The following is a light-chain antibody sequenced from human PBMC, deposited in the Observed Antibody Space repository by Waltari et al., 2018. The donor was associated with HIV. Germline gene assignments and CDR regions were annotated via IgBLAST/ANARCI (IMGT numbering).Light chain of an antibody. J-gene: IGLJ2*01. CDR3: AGWDESRSVVI. CDR2: KND. Sequence: QSVLTQPPSTSGTPGQKVTISCSGSSSNIGTNNVYWSQKLPGPAPKLLIYKNDHRPSGVPNRFPGSKSGASASLAIIGLRSGDEGDYYCAGWDESRSVVIFGGGTKLGVL. CDR1: SSNIGTNN. V-gene: IGLV1-47*01.